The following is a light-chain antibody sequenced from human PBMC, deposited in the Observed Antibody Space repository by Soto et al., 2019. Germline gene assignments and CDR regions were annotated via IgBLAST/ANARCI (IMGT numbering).Light chain of an antibody. CDR2: GNS. V-gene: IGLV1-40*01. J-gene: IGLJ2*01. Sequence: QSVLTQPPSVSGAPGQWVTISCTGSSSNIGAGYDVPWYQQLPGTAPKLLIYGNSNRPSGVPDRFSGSKSGTSASLAITGLQAEDEADYYCQSYDSSLSGSLVVFGGGTKLTVL. CDR1: SSNIGAGYD. CDR3: QSYDSSLSGSLVV.